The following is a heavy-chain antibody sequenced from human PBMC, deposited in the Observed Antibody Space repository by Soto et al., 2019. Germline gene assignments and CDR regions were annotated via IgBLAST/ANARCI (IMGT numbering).Heavy chain of an antibody. CDR2: IERDDDDK. CDR3: ARSIRGPRRFNGMDV. D-gene: IGHD1-20*01. CDR1: GFSLTSPGMC. Sequence: SGPTLVNPTETLTLTCTFSGFSLTSPGMCVSWIRQPPGKALEWLALIERDDDDKYYSTSLKTRLTISKDTRKNQMVLTMANMDPAVTGTYYCARSIRGPRRFNGMDVWGQGTTVTVSS. J-gene: IGHJ6*02. V-gene: IGHV2-70*13.